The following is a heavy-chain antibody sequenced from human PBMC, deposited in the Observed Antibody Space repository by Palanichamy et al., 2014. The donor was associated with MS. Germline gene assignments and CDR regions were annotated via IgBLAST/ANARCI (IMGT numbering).Heavy chain of an antibody. CDR2: INHSGST. J-gene: IGHJ4*02. CDR3: ARGSEAYDSSGYRSDRGGSFDC. V-gene: IGHV4-34*01. D-gene: IGHD3-22*01. CDR1: GGSFSGYY. Sequence: QVQLQQWGAGLLKPSETLSLTCAVYGGSFSGYYWSWIRQPPGKGLEWIGEINHSGSTNYNPSLKSRVTVSVDTSKNQFSLKLSSVTAADTAVYYCARGSEAYDSSGYRSDRGGSFDCWGQGTLVTVSS.